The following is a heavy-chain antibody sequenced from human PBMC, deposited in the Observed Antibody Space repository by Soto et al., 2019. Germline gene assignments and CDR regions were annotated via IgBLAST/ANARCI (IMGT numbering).Heavy chain of an antibody. Sequence: EVQLEESGGGLVKPGGSLTITCAASAFTFSNAWMSWVRQAPGKGLEWVGRIRSNTDGGTADYTAPVKGRFIISRDDSKNTVSLQMNGRKTEDTAVYYCTAEGRDWGQGTLVTVSS. CDR1: AFTFSNAW. CDR3: TAEGRD. CDR2: IRSNTDGGTA. V-gene: IGHV3-15*01. J-gene: IGHJ4*02.